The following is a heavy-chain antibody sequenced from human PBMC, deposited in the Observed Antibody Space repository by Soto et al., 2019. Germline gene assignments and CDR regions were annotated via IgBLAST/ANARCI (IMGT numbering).Heavy chain of an antibody. D-gene: IGHD6-13*01. CDR3: ARGGLAAAGSIAAPYDYYGMDV. CDR2: IIPILGIA. CDR1: GGTFSSYT. J-gene: IGHJ6*02. Sequence: QVQLVQSGAEVKKPGSSVKVSCKASGGTFSSYTISWVRQAPGQGLEWMGRIIPILGIANYAQKFQGRVTITADKSMSTAYMELSSLGPEDTAVYYCARGGLAAAGSIAAPYDYYGMDVWGPGTTVTVSS. V-gene: IGHV1-69*02.